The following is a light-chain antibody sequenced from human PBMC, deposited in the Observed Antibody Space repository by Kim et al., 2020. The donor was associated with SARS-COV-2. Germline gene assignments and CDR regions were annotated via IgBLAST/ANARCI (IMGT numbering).Light chain of an antibody. CDR3: SSYTSSSPWV. J-gene: IGLJ3*02. CDR2: DVS. CDR1: SSDVGGYNY. V-gene: IGLV2-14*01. Sequence: QSAQTQPASVSGSPGQSITISCTGTSSDVGGYNYVSWYQQHPGKAPKLMIYDVSKRPSGVSNRFSGSKSGNTASLTISGLQAEDEADYYCSSYTSSSPWVFGGGTQLTVL.